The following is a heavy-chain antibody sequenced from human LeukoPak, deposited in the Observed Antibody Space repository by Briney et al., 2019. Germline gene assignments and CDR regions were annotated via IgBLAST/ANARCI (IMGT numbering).Heavy chain of an antibody. V-gene: IGHV1-46*01. J-gene: IGHJ4*02. CDR2: INPSGGST. CDR1: GYTFTSYY. D-gene: IGHD4-11*01. CDR3: ARDDNYGIFVNVDY. Sequence: GASVKISCKASGYTFTSYYMHWVRQAPVQGLEWRGIINPSGGSTSYAQKFQGRVTMTRDMSKSTVYMELSSLRSEDTAVYYCARDDNYGIFVNVDYWGQGTLVTVSS.